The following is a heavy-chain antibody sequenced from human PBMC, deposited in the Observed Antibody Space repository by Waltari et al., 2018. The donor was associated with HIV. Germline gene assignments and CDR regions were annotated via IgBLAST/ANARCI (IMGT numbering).Heavy chain of an antibody. J-gene: IGHJ3*01. CDR1: GFTFRHFA. D-gene: IGHD2-8*01. CDR2: LSASGSTA. CDR3: AKSMRDLRPSAFDV. Sequence: EVQLLESGGGLVQPGGSLRLSCQAPGFTFRHFAMSWVRPAPGKGPEWVSALSASGSTAAYADYVKGRFTISRDFSNNTLFLQMNNLRAEDTAVYFCAKSMRDLRPSAFDVWGQGTMVAISS. V-gene: IGHV3-23*01.